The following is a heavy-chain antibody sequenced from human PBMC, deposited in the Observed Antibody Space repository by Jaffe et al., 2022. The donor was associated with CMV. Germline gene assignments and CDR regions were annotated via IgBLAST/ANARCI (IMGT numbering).Heavy chain of an antibody. J-gene: IGHJ5*02. CDR1: GYSFTSYW. CDR3: ARREGGYGYCSGGSCLVSWFDP. Sequence: EVQLVQSGAEVKKPGESLKISCKGSGYSFTSYWIGWVRQMPGKGLEWMGIIYPGDSDTRYSPSFQGQVTISADKSISTAYLQWSSLKASDTAMYYCARREGGYGYCSGGSCLVSWFDPWGQGTLVTVSS. V-gene: IGHV5-51*01. CDR2: IYPGDSDT. D-gene: IGHD2-15*01.